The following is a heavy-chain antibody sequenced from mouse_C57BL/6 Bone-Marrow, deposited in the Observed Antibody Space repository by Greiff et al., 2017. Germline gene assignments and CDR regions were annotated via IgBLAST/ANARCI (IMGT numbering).Heavy chain of an antibody. J-gene: IGHJ4*01. V-gene: IGHV1-4*01. CDR3: ARYRNYAMDY. CDR2: INPSSGYT. CDR1: GYTFTSYT. D-gene: IGHD2-14*01. Sequence: QVQLQQSGAELARPGASVKMSCKASGYTFTSYTMHWVKQRPGQGLEWIGYINPSSGYTKYNQKFKDKATLTADKSSSTAYMQLSSLTSEDSAVYYCARYRNYAMDYWGQGTSVTVSS.